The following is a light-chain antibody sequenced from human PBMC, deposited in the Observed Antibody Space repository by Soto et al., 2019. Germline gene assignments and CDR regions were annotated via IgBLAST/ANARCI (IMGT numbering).Light chain of an antibody. Sequence: EIVLTQSPATLSLSPGERATLSCRASQSVSSYLAWYQQKPGQAPGLLIYDTSNRATGIPARFSGSGSGTDFTLNISSLEPEDFAVYYCQQRSNWPLTFGPGTKVDIK. J-gene: IGKJ3*01. CDR2: DTS. V-gene: IGKV3-11*01. CDR3: QQRSNWPLT. CDR1: QSVSSY.